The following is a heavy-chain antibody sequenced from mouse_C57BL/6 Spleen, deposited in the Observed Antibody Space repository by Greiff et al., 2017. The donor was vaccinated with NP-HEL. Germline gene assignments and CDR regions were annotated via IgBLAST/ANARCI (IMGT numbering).Heavy chain of an antibody. V-gene: IGHV2-6*01. CDR2: IWGVGST. Sequence: QVQLKESGPGLVAPSQSLSITCTVSGFSLTSYGVDWVRQSPGKGLEWLGVIWGVGSTNYNSALKSRLSISKDNSKSQVFLKMNSLQTDDTAMYYCASERRYYGSSDRFAYWGQGTLVTVSA. J-gene: IGHJ3*01. CDR3: ASERRYYGSSDRFAY. D-gene: IGHD1-1*01. CDR1: GFSLTSYG.